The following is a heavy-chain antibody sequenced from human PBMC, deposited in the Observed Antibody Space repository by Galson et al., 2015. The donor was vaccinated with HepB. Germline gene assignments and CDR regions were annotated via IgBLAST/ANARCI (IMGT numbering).Heavy chain of an antibody. D-gene: IGHD5-18*01. V-gene: IGHV3-7*03. CDR1: GFTFSSYW. CDR3: ARRMYTRGYSYGYDY. Sequence: SLRLSCAASGFTFSSYWMSWVRQAPGKGLEWVANIKQDGSEKYYVDSVKGRFTISRDNAKNSLYLQMNRLRAEDTAVYYCARRMYTRGYSYGYDYWGQGTLVTVSS. CDR2: IKQDGSEK. J-gene: IGHJ4*02.